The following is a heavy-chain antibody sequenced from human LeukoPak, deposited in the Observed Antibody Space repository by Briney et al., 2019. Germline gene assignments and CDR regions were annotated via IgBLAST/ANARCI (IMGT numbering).Heavy chain of an antibody. J-gene: IGHJ6*03. CDR3: ARGRTARRDLERPYYYYMDV. CDR1: GGSFSGYY. Sequence: SETLSLTCAVYGGSFSGYYWSWIRQPPGKGLEWIGEINHSGSTNYNPSLKSRVTISVDTSKNQFSLKLSSVTAADTAVSYCARGRTARRDLERPYYYYMDVWGKGTTVTVSS. V-gene: IGHV4-34*01. CDR2: INHSGST. D-gene: IGHD6-6*01.